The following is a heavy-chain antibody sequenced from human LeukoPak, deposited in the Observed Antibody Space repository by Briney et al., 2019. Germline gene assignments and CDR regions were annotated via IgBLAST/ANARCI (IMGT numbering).Heavy chain of an antibody. Sequence: ASVKVSCKVSGYTLTELSMHWVRQAPGKGLEWMGGFDREDGETIYAQKFQGRITMTEDTSTDTAYMELSSLRSEDTAMYCCTTDSVGYSSGWRIPFDYWGQGTLVTVSS. J-gene: IGHJ4*02. CDR2: FDREDGET. CDR1: GYTLTELS. V-gene: IGHV1-24*01. D-gene: IGHD6-19*01. CDR3: TTDSVGYSSGWRIPFDY.